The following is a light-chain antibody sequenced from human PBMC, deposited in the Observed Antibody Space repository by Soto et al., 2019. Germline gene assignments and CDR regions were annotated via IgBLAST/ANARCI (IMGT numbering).Light chain of an antibody. Sequence: EIVMTQSPATLSVSPGGSATLSCRASQSVTLDLAWYQQRPGQAPRLLIYAASTRATGVPARFSGSGSGTEFTLTISSLESEVFAVYYCQQYNHLESFGGGTKVEIK. CDR1: QSVTLD. J-gene: IGKJ4*01. V-gene: IGKV3-15*01. CDR2: AAS. CDR3: QQYNHLES.